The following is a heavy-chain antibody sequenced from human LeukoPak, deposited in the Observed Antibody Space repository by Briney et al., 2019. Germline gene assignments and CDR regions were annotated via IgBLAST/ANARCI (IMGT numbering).Heavy chain of an antibody. V-gene: IGHV4-39*07. CDR3: ARDRLTGSYYFDY. CDR1: GGSISSSSYY. D-gene: IGHD7-27*01. Sequence: SETLSLTCTVSGGSISSSSYYWGWIRQPPGKGLEWIGSIYYSGSTYYNPSLKSRVTISVDTSKNQFSLKLSSVTAADTAVYYCARDRLTGSYYFDYRGQGTLVTVSS. CDR2: IYYSGST. J-gene: IGHJ4*02.